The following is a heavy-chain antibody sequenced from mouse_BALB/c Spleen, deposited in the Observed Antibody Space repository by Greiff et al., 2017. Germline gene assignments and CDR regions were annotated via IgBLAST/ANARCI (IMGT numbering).Heavy chain of an antibody. D-gene: IGHD2-1*01. Sequence: EVQGVESGGGLVKPGGSLKLSCAASGFTFSSYAMSWVRQSPEKRLEWVAEISSGGSYTYYPDTVTGRFTISRDNAKNTLYLEMSSLRSEDTAMYYCARVYPYSFDYWGQGTTLTVSS. CDR2: ISSGGSYT. V-gene: IGHV5-9-4*01. CDR1: GFTFSSYA. CDR3: ARVYPYSFDY. J-gene: IGHJ2*01.